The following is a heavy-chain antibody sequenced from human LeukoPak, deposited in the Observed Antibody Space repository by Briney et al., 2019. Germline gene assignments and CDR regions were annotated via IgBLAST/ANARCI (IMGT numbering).Heavy chain of an antibody. CDR1: GGTFSSYA. Sequence: GASVKVSCKASGGTFSSYAISWVRQAPGQGLERMGGIIPIFGTANYAQKFQGRVTITADESTSTAYMELRSLRSDDTAVYYCARDRASKLDPWGQGTLVTVSS. CDR2: IIPIFGTA. J-gene: IGHJ5*02. V-gene: IGHV1-69*13. CDR3: ARDRASKLDP.